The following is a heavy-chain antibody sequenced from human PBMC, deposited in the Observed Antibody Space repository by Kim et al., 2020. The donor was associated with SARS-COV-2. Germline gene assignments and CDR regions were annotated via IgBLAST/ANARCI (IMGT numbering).Heavy chain of an antibody. CDR3: AKDWRRDTAINYQGEDYFDY. D-gene: IGHD5-18*01. CDR1: GFTFSSYA. V-gene: IGHV3-23*01. J-gene: IGHJ4*02. Sequence: GGSLRLSCAASGFTFSSYAMSWVRQAPGKGLEWVSAISGSGGSTYYADSVKGRFTISRDNSKNTLYLQMNSLRAEDTAVYYCAKDWRRDTAINYQGEDYFDYWGQGTLVTVSS. CDR2: ISGSGGST.